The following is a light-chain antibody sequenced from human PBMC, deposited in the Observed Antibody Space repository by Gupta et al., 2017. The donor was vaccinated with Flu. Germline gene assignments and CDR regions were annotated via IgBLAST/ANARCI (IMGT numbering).Light chain of an antibody. CDR3: AAWDDSLNVWV. V-gene: IGLV1-44*01. Sequence: QSVLTQPPSASGTPGQRVTISCSGSSSNIASNTVNWYQQVPGTAPKLLTYSDNRRPSGVPDRFSGSQSGTSASLAISGLQSEDEADYYCAAWDDSLNVWVFGGGTKLTVL. J-gene: IGLJ3*02. CDR1: SSNIASNT. CDR2: SDN.